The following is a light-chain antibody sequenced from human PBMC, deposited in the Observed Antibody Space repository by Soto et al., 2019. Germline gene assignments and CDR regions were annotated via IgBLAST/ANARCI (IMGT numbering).Light chain of an antibody. CDR1: SDVGAYRY. Sequence: QSALTQPASVSGSPGQSITISCTGSDVGAYRYVSWYQQHPGKAPRLMIYDVSNRPSGVSDRFSGSKSGNTASLTISGLQPEDEAHFFCSSYTGGNARVVFGGGTKLTVL. J-gene: IGLJ2*01. V-gene: IGLV2-14*01. CDR3: SSYTGGNARVV. CDR2: DVS.